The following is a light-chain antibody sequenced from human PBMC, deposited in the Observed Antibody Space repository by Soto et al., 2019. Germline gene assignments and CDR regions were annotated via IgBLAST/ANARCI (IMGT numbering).Light chain of an antibody. CDR3: SSFTSSSTVYV. V-gene: IGLV2-14*01. Sequence: QSALPQPASVSGSPGQSITISCTGTSNDVGGYNYVSWYQQHPGEAPKLVIFEVTNRPSGVSNRFSGSKSGNTASLTISGLQAEDEAEYYCSSFTSSSTVYVFGAGTKVTVL. CDR2: EVT. J-gene: IGLJ1*01. CDR1: SNDVGGYNY.